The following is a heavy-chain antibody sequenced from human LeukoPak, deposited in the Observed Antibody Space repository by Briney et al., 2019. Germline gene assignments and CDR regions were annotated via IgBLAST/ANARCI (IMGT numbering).Heavy chain of an antibody. D-gene: IGHD3-10*01. J-gene: IGHJ4*02. Sequence: PGGSLRLSCAASGFTFSDHHMDWVRQAPGKGLEWIGRSRNKGRGYSTVFAASVKGRFTISRDEPKNSLYLQMNSLKTEDTAVYYCAKDREVRGVLPSYFDFWGQGTLVTVSS. CDR3: AKDREVRGVLPSYFDF. V-gene: IGHV3-72*01. CDR2: SRNKGRGYST. CDR1: GFTFSDHH.